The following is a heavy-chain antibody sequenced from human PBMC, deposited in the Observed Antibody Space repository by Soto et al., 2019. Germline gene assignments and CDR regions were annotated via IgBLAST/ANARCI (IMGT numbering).Heavy chain of an antibody. J-gene: IGHJ5*02. V-gene: IGHV1-18*01. CDR1: GYTFTSYG. CDR3: ASSPYGSGSYRVVAYFDP. D-gene: IGHD3-10*01. CDR2: ISAYNGNT. Sequence: ASVKVSCKASGYTFTSYGISWVRQAPGQGLEWMGWISAYNGNTNYAQKLQGRVTMTTDTSTSTAYMELRSLRSDDTAVYYCASSPYGSGSYRVVAYFDPWGQGTLVTVSS.